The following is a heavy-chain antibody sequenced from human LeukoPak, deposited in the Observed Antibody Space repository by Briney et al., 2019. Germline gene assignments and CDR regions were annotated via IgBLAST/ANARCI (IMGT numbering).Heavy chain of an antibody. CDR3: ARGSRTYYYDSSGYYGFDY. D-gene: IGHD3-22*01. CDR2: ISYDGSNK. V-gene: IGHV3-30-3*01. J-gene: IGHJ4*02. CDR1: GFTFSSYA. Sequence: GRSLRLSCAASGFTFSSYAMHWVRQAPGEGLEWVAVISYDGSNKYYADSVKGRFTISRDSSKNTLYLQMNSLRAEDTAVYYCARGSRTYYYDSSGYYGFDYWGQGTLVTVSS.